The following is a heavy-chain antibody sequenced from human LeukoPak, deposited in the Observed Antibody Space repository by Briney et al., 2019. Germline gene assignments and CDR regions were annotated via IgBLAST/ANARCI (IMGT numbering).Heavy chain of an antibody. Sequence: GGSLRLSCAASGLTFSDYYMSWIRQAPGKGLEWVSYISSSGSTIYYADSVKGRFTISRDNSKNTLYLQMNSLRAEDTAVYYCARPLMVTTPDLPFDYWGQGTLVTVSS. D-gene: IGHD4-17*01. CDR3: ARPLMVTTPDLPFDY. J-gene: IGHJ4*02. CDR1: GLTFSDYY. CDR2: ISSSGSTI. V-gene: IGHV3-11*04.